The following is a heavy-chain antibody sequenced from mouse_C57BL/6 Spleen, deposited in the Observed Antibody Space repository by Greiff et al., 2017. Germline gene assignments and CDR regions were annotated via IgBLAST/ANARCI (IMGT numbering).Heavy chain of an antibody. V-gene: IGHV1-43*01. Sequence: VQLQQSGPELVKPGASVKISCKASGYSFTGYYMHWVKQSSEKSLEWIGEINPSTGGTSYNQKFKGKATLTVDKSSSTAYMQLKSLTSEDSAVYYCARSGGYGYDGYFDVWGTGTTVTVSS. J-gene: IGHJ1*03. CDR1: GYSFTGYY. D-gene: IGHD2-2*01. CDR3: ARSGGYGYDGYFDV. CDR2: INPSTGGT.